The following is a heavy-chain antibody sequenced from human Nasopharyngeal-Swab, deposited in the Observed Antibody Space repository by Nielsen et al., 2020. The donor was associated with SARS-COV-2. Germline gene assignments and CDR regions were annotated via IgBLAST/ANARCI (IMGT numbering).Heavy chain of an antibody. CDR3: ARALTDTRFGPVH. V-gene: IGHV1-46*01. J-gene: IGHJ4*02. Sequence: ASVKVSCKAYGYTFTSYYMHWVRQAPGQRLEWMGVINPSGGSTSYAQNFQGRVTMTRDTSTSTVYMELSSLRSDDTAVYYCARALTDTRFGPVHWGQGTRVTVSS. CDR2: INPSGGST. D-gene: IGHD3-9*01. CDR1: GYTFTSYY.